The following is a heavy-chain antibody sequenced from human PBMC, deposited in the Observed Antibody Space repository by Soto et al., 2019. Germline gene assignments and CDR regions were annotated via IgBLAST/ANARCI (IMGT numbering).Heavy chain of an antibody. CDR2: IYYSGST. V-gene: IGHV4-59*01. D-gene: IGHD4-17*01. Sequence: PSETLSLTCTVSGGSISSYYWSWIRQPPGKGLEWIGYIYYSGSTNYNPSLKIRVTISVDTSKNQFSLKLSSVTAADTAVYYCARVKRVTKYPQGFFDYWGQGTLVTVSS. CDR1: GGSISSYY. CDR3: ARVKRVTKYPQGFFDY. J-gene: IGHJ4*02.